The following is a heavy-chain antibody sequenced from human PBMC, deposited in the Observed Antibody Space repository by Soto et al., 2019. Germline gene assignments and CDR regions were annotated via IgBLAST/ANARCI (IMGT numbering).Heavy chain of an antibody. J-gene: IGHJ4*02. D-gene: IGHD2-15*01. Sequence: LRLSCAASGFSFSNYWMTWVSQAPGKGLEWVANIKEDGSERHYVDSVKGRFTISRDNAKNSLYLQMNSLRVEDTAVYFCSRDVVVGAKALNYWGQGALVTVSS. V-gene: IGHV3-7*01. CDR2: IKEDGSER. CDR3: SRDVVVGAKALNY. CDR1: GFSFSNYW.